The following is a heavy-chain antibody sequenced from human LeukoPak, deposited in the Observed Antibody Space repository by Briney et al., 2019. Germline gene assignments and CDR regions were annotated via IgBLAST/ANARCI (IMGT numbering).Heavy chain of an antibody. CDR1: GGTFSSYA. D-gene: IGHD2-2*01. Sequence: SVKVSCKASGGTFSSYAISWVRQAPGQGLEWMGGIIPIFGTANYAQKFQGRVTITADKSTSTAYMELSSLRSEDTAVYYCARDRDIVVGRDWFDPWGQGTLVTVSS. CDR3: ARDRDIVVGRDWFDP. J-gene: IGHJ5*02. V-gene: IGHV1-69*06. CDR2: IIPIFGTA.